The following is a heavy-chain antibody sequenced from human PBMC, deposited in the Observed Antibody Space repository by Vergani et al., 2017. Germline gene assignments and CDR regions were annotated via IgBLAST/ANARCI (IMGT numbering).Heavy chain of an antibody. J-gene: IGHJ6*03. CDR3: ARDGLTIYSYYYYYYMDV. CDR1: GYTFTSYD. D-gene: IGHD1-26*01. V-gene: IGHV1-8*01. Sequence: QVQLVQSGAEVKKPGASVKVSCKASGYTFTSYDINWVRQATGQGLEWMGWMNPNSGNTGYAQKFQGRVTITADKSTSTAYMELRSLRSDDTAVYYCARDGLTIYSYYYYYYMDVWGKGTTVTVSS. CDR2: MNPNSGNT.